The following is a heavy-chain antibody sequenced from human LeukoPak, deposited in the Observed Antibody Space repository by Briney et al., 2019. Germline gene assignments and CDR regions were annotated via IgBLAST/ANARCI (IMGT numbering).Heavy chain of an antibody. CDR1: GFNFSSYS. D-gene: IGHD6-13*01. CDR2: IRSSSSFI. Sequence: KAGGSLRLSCAVSGFNFSSYSMIWVRQAPWKGLEFVSSIRSSSSFIYYADSVKGRFTISRDNAKKSLSLQMNSLRADDTAVYYCARGYRSSWYLDWGQGTLVTVSS. CDR3: ARGYRSSWYLD. J-gene: IGHJ4*02. V-gene: IGHV3-21*01.